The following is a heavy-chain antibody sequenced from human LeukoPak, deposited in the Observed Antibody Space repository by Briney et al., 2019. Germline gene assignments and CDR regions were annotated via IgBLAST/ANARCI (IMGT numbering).Heavy chain of an antibody. CDR2: IIPIFGTA. D-gene: IGHD3-22*01. V-gene: IGHV1-69*05. Sequence: ASVKVSCKASGGTFSSYTISWVRQAPGRGLEWMGRIIPIFGTANYAQKFQGRVTITTDESTSTAYMELSSLRSEDTAVYYCASKQRAYYYDSSGYYEPYWFDPWGQGTLVTVSS. CDR1: GGTFSSYT. CDR3: ASKQRAYYYDSSGYYEPYWFDP. J-gene: IGHJ5*02.